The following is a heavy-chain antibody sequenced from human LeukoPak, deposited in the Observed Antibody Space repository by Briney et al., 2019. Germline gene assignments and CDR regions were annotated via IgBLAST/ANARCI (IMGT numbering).Heavy chain of an antibody. D-gene: IGHD2-15*01. CDR2: IYYSGST. Sequence: SETLSLNSTVSTVSICSGGCVWSWIRQHPGKILGMIGYIYYSGSTYYNPSLKSRVTISVDTSKNKFSLKLSSVTAADTAVYYCARRGAHTRISFRFDPWGQGTLVTVSS. CDR1: TVSICSGGCV. J-gene: IGHJ5*02. CDR3: ARRGAHTRISFRFDP. V-gene: IGHV4-31*03.